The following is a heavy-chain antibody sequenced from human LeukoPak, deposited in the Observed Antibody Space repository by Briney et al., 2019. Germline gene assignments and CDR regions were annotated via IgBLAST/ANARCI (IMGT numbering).Heavy chain of an antibody. J-gene: IGHJ4*02. D-gene: IGHD2-15*01. CDR3: ARDRGTYYCSGGSCYSEAFDY. Sequence: GGSLRLSCAASGFTFSSYSMNWVRQAPGKGLEWVSSISSSSSYIYYADSVKGRFTISRDNAKNSLYLQMNSLRAEDTAVYYCARDRGTYYCSGGSCYSEAFDYWGQGTLVTVSS. V-gene: IGHV3-21*01. CDR2: ISSSSSYI. CDR1: GFTFSSYS.